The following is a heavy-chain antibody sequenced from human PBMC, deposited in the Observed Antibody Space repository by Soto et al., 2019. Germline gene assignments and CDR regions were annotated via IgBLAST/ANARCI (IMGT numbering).Heavy chain of an antibody. Sequence: GESLKISCAASGFTFSSYGMHWVRQAPGKGLEWVAVISYDGSNKYYADSVKGRFTISRDNSKNTLYLQMNSLRAEDTAVYYCAKELRYFDWLLMSRREAYMDVWGKGTTVTVSS. CDR1: GFTFSSYG. D-gene: IGHD3-9*01. V-gene: IGHV3-30*18. J-gene: IGHJ6*03. CDR2: ISYDGSNK. CDR3: AKELRYFDWLLMSRREAYMDV.